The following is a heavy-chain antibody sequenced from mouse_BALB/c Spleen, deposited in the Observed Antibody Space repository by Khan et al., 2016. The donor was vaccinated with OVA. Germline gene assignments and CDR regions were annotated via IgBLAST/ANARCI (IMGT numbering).Heavy chain of an antibody. J-gene: IGHJ2*01. D-gene: IGHD1-2*01. CDR3: ARGDYGLYYFDY. Sequence: QVQLQQSGAELARPGASVKLSCKASGYTFTDYYINWVKRRTGQGLEWIGDLYPGSGNPYYTEKFKGKATLLADNSSSTAYLQLRSWTSEDSAVYFCARGDYGLYYFDYWGQGTTLTVSS. CDR1: GYTFTDYY. CDR2: LYPGSGNP. V-gene: IGHV1-77*01.